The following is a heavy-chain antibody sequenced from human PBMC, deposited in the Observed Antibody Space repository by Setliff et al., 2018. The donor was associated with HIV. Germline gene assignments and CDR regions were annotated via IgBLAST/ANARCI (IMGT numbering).Heavy chain of an antibody. V-gene: IGHV4-34*01. CDR2: INHSGST. Sequence: NPSAPLSLPFAVYGGSFSVYYWTWIRHPPGKGLEWIGEINHSGSTSYNPSLRSRVAISVHTSKNQFSLKLTSVTAADTAVYYCARDAPWDSYGLDYLGQGTLVTVSS. CDR1: GGSFSVYY. D-gene: IGHD5-18*01. CDR3: ARDAPWDSYGLDY. J-gene: IGHJ4*02.